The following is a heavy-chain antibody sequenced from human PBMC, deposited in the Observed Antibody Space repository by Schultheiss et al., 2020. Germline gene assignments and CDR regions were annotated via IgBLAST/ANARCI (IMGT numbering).Heavy chain of an antibody. J-gene: IGHJ4*02. CDR3: ARDDTTTVVMLDY. D-gene: IGHD4-23*01. Sequence: GGSLRLSCAASGFTFSSYGMHWVRQAPGKGLEWVAVISYDGSNKYYADSVKGRFTISRDNSKNTLYLQMNSLRAEDTAVYYCARDDTTTVVMLDYWGQGTLVTVSS. CDR1: GFTFSSYG. V-gene: IGHV3-30*03. CDR2: ISYDGSNK.